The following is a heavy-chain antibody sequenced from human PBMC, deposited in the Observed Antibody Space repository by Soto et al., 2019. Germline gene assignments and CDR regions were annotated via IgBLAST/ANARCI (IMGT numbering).Heavy chain of an antibody. CDR3: AREDSSSVSTDYYYYSVIPC. D-gene: IGHD6-19*01. Sequence: ASVKVSCKASGYTFTSYVISWVLQAPGQGLEWMGWISAYNGNTNYAQKLQGRVTMTTDTSTSTAYMELRSLRSDDTAVYYCAREDSSSVSTDYYYYSVIPCWGHGTTATVS. CDR2: ISAYNGNT. CDR1: GYTFTSYV. V-gene: IGHV1-18*04. J-gene: IGHJ6*02.